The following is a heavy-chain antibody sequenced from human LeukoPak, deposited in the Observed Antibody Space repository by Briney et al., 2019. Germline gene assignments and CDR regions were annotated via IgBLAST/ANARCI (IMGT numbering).Heavy chain of an antibody. CDR2: IKHDGSEG. V-gene: IGHV3-7*01. D-gene: IGHD6-6*01. Sequence: GGSLRLSCAASGFTFSSYWMTWVRQAPGKGLQWVANIKHDGSEGFYVDSVKGRFTISRDNAKNSLYLQMNSLRAEDTAMYYCARGGAARPDYWGQGTLVTVSS. CDR3: ARGGAARPDY. J-gene: IGHJ4*02. CDR1: GFTFSSYW.